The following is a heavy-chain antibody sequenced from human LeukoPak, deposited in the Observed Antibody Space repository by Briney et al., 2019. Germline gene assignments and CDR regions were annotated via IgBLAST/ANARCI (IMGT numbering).Heavy chain of an antibody. V-gene: IGHV1-8*01. CDR3: ARSGFGSGISFDL. D-gene: IGHD3-10*01. Sequence: ASVKVSCRASGYTFTSYDINWVRQAPGQGLEWMGWMNPNSGDTGYPQKFQGRVTMTRDTSITTAYMELSSLRSEDTAVYYCARSGFGSGISFDLWGQGTLVTVSS. J-gene: IGHJ5*02. CDR1: GYTFTSYD. CDR2: MNPNSGDT.